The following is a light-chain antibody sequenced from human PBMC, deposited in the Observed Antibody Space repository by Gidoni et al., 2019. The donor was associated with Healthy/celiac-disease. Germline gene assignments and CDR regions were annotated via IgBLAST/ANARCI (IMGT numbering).Light chain of an antibody. Sequence: SYVLTQPPSVSVAPGQTARITCGGNNIVSKSVHWYQQKPGQAPGLVVYDDSDRPSGIPERFSGSNSGNTATLTIIRVEAGDEADYYCQVWDSSSDHVVFGGGTKLTVL. CDR3: QVWDSSSDHVV. V-gene: IGLV3-21*02. CDR2: DDS. J-gene: IGLJ2*01. CDR1: NIVSKS.